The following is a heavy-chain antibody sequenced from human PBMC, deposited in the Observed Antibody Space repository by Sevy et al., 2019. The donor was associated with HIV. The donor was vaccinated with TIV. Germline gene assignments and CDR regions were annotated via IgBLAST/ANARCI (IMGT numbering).Heavy chain of an antibody. J-gene: IGHJ3*02. V-gene: IGHV3-21*01. Sequence: GGSLRLSCAASGFTFSSYSMNWVRQAPGKGLEWVSSISSSSSYIYYADSVKGRFTISRDNAKNSLYLQMNSLRAEDKTVYYCARDGGDYDIGPYDFDIWGQGTMVTVSS. CDR1: GFTFSSYS. CDR2: ISSSSSYI. CDR3: ARDGGDYDIGPYDFDI. D-gene: IGHD4-17*01.